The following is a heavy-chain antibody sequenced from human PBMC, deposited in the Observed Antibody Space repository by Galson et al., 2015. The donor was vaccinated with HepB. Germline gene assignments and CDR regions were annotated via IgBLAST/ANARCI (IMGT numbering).Heavy chain of an antibody. Sequence: SLRLSCAASGFTFSSYSMNWVRQAPGKGLEWVSYISSSSSTIYYADSVEGRFTISRDNAKNSLYLQMNSLRAEDTAVYYCARRAHGSGSYYGYWGQGTLVTVSS. V-gene: IGHV3-48*04. J-gene: IGHJ4*02. CDR2: ISSSSSTI. CDR1: GFTFSSYS. D-gene: IGHD3-10*01. CDR3: ARRAHGSGSYYGY.